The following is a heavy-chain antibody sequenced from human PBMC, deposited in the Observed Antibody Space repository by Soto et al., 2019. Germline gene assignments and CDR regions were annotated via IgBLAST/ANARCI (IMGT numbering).Heavy chain of an antibody. D-gene: IGHD3-22*01. CDR1: GFTFSSFA. Sequence: PGGSLRLSCAASGFTFSSFAMNWVRQAPGRGPEWVSAISGVDGRTYYAESVKGRFTISRGNSKKTLYLLMNSLRAEDTAVYYCAKDDGGYHSYSDQWGQGTLVTVSS. CDR3: AKDDGGYHSYSDQ. J-gene: IGHJ4*02. V-gene: IGHV3-23*01. CDR2: ISGVDGRT.